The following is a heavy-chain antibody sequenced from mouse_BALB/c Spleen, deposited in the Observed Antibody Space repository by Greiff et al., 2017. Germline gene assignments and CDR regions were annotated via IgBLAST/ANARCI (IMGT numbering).Heavy chain of an antibody. CDR2: ILPGSGGT. V-gene: IGHV1-9*01. CDR1: GYTFSSYW. CDR3: ARGGYYGYAMDY. D-gene: IGHD2-3*01. Sequence: VQLQQSGAELMKPGASVKISCKATGYTFSSYWIEWVKQRPGHGLEWIGEILPGSGGTNYNEKFKGKATFTADTSSNTAYMQLSSLTSEDSAVYYCARGGYYGYAMDYWGQGTSVTVSS. J-gene: IGHJ4*01.